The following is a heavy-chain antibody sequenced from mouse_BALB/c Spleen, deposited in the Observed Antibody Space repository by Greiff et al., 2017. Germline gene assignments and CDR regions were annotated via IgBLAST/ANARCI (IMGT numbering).Heavy chain of an antibody. Sequence: EVQLQQSGAELVRPGASVKLSCTASGFNIKDYYMHWVKQRPEQGLEWIGWIDHENGDTGYAPKFQGKATMTADTSSNTAYLQLSSLTSEDTAVYYCNAFTRGFAYWGQGTLVTVSA. V-gene: IGHV14-4*02. CDR1: GFNIKDYY. J-gene: IGHJ3*01. D-gene: IGHD2-12*01. CDR3: NAFTRGFAY. CDR2: IDHENGDT.